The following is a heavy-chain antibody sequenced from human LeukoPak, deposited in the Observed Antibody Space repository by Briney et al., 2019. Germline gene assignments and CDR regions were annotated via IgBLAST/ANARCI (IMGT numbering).Heavy chain of an antibody. CDR1: GVSISNSGGFY. CDR2: ISYRWST. D-gene: IGHD2-15*01. CDR3: ARISQSSGGFYY. J-gene: IGHJ4*02. V-gene: IGHV4-31*02. Sequence: SETLSLTCTVSGVSISNSGGFYWSWIRQHPGNGLECIGFISYRWSTYYNPSLKSRVSMSVDTSRSQFSLRLTSVTDEDTAVYYCARISQSSGGFYYWGQGSLVTVSS.